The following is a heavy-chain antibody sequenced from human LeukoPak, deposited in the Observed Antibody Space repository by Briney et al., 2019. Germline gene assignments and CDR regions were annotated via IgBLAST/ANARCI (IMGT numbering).Heavy chain of an antibody. Sequence: GRSLRLSCAASGFTFSSYSMNWVRQAPGKGLEWVSSISSSSSYIYYADSVKGRFTISRDNAKNSLYLQMNSLRAEDTAVYYCARDRTVTPYGYGMDVWGQGTTVTVSS. CDR3: ARDRTVTPYGYGMDV. D-gene: IGHD4-17*01. J-gene: IGHJ6*02. CDR2: ISSSSSYI. V-gene: IGHV3-21*01. CDR1: GFTFSSYS.